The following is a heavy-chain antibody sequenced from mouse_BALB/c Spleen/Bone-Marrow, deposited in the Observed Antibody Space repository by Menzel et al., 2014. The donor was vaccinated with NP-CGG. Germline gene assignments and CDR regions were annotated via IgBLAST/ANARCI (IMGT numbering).Heavy chain of an antibody. J-gene: IGHJ1*01. CDR2: IYPGSGNT. CDR3: ARILYWYFDV. V-gene: IGHV1-84*02. CDR1: GYTFTDYY. Sequence: QVQLQQPGPELVKPGASVKISCKASGYTFTDYYINWVKQKPGQGLEWIGWIYPGSGNTKYNEKFKGKATSTVDTSSSTAYMQLSSLTSEDTAVYFCARILYWYFDVWGAGTTVTVSS.